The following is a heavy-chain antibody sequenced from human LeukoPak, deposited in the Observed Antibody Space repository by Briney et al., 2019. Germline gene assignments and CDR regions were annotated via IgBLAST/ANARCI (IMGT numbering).Heavy chain of an antibody. D-gene: IGHD5-12*01. CDR1: GFTFSSYA. CDR2: ISGSGDNT. J-gene: IGHJ4*02. Sequence: GGSLRLSCAASGFTFSSYAMSWVRQAPGKGLEWVSGISGSGDNTYYADSVKGRFTISRDNSKNTLYVQVNSLGTEDTAAYYCAKDQTSGYYYFDYWGLGTLVTVSS. V-gene: IGHV3-23*01. CDR3: AKDQTSGYYYFDY.